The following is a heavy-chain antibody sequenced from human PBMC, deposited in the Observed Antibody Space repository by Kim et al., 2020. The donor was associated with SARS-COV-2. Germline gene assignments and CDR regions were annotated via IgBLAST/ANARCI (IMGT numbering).Heavy chain of an antibody. D-gene: IGHD6-13*01. CDR2: INHSGST. J-gene: IGHJ4*02. CDR1: GGSFSGYY. CDR3: ARGSQIGVEQQLVPNFDY. V-gene: IGHV4-34*01. Sequence: SETLSLTCAVYGGSFSGYYWSWIRQPPGKGLEWIGEINHSGSTNYNPSLKSRVTISVDTSKNQFSLKLSSVTAADTAVYYCARGSQIGVEQQLVPNFDYWGQGTLVTVSS.